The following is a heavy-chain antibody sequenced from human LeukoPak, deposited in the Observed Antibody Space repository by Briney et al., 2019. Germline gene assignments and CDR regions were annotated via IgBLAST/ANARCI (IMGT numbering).Heavy chain of an antibody. Sequence: GGSLRLSCAASGFTVSSNYMSWVRQAPGKGLEWVSVIYSGGSTYYADSVKGRFTNSRDKSKNTLYLQMNSLRAEDTAVYYCASSYDFWSGYKEWGQGTLVTVSS. V-gene: IGHV3-53*01. CDR1: GFTVSSNY. D-gene: IGHD3-3*01. CDR2: IYSGGST. CDR3: ASSYDFWSGYKE. J-gene: IGHJ4*02.